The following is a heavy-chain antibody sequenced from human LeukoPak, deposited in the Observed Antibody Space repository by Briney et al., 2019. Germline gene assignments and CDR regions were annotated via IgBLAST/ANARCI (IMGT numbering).Heavy chain of an antibody. CDR1: GYTFTGYY. CDR2: INPNSGGT. J-gene: IGHJ4*02. CDR3: AREGNYYDSSGYYPGY. Sequence: ASVKVSCKASGYTFTGYYMHWVRQAPGQGLEWMGWINPNSGGTNYAQKLQGRVTMTTDTSTSTAYMELRSLRSDDAAVYYCAREGNYYDSSGYYPGYWGQGTLVTVSS. D-gene: IGHD3-22*01. V-gene: IGHV1-2*02.